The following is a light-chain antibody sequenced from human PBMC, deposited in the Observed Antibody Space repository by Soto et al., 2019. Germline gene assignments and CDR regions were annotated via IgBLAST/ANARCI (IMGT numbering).Light chain of an antibody. J-gene: IGKJ4*01. CDR3: QQYNGYPLT. Sequence: DIQMTQSPSTLSASVGDRLTITCRASQTLSSWLAWYQQKPGKAPELLIYDVSSLASGVPSRFSGSGSGTEFTLTISSLQPDDFATYYCQQYNGYPLTFGGGTKVEIK. CDR1: QTLSSW. V-gene: IGKV1-5*01. CDR2: DVS.